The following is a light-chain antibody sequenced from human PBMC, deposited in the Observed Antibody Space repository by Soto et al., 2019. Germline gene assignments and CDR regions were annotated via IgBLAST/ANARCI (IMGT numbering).Light chain of an antibody. Sequence: DIQLTQSPSFLSASVGDRVTITCRASQDITNFLAWYQQKPGKAPNLLIYPASTLRSGVPSRFSGSVSGTEFTLTISSLQPEDFSTYYCQQVKSFPLTFGQGTRLDIK. V-gene: IGKV1-9*01. CDR1: QDITNF. CDR2: PAS. J-gene: IGKJ5*01. CDR3: QQVKSFPLT.